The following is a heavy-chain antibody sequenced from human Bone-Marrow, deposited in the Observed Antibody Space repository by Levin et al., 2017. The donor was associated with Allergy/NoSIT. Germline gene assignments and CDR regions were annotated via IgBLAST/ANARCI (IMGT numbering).Heavy chain of an antibody. CDR1: GFIVSGTY. CDR2: IYGGGST. Sequence: PGGSLRLSCAASGFIVSGTYMSWVRQAPGKGLEWVSTIYGGGSTYYADSVKGRFTLSRDNSKNMLFLQMNNLRAEDTAMYYCARGSVSGTLGFDYWGQGTLVTVSS. CDR3: ARGSVSGTLGFDY. D-gene: IGHD6-19*01. J-gene: IGHJ4*02. V-gene: IGHV3-53*01.